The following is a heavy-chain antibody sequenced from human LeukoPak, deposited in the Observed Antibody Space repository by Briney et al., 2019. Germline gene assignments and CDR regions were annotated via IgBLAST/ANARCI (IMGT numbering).Heavy chain of an antibody. CDR1: GFTFSSYS. Sequence: GGSLRLSCAASGFTFSSYSMNWVRQAPGKGLEWVSSISSSSSYIYYADSVKGRFTISRDNAKNSLHLQMNSLRAEDTAVYYCARFYSSSWRNFDYWGQGTLVTVSS. D-gene: IGHD6-13*01. V-gene: IGHV3-21*01. CDR2: ISSSSSYI. CDR3: ARFYSSSWRNFDY. J-gene: IGHJ4*02.